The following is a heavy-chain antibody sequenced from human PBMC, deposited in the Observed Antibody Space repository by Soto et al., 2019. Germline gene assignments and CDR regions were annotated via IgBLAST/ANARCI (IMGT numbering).Heavy chain of an antibody. CDR2: ISYDGSNK. Sequence: GGSLRLSCAASGFTFSSYAMHWVRQAPGKGLEWVAVISYDGSNKYYADSVKGRFAISRDNSKNTLYLQMNSLRAEDTAVYYWARGYCSSTSCYHYGMDVWGQGTTVTVSS. CDR1: GFTFSSYA. D-gene: IGHD2-2*01. J-gene: IGHJ6*02. CDR3: ARGYCSSTSCYHYGMDV. V-gene: IGHV3-30*09.